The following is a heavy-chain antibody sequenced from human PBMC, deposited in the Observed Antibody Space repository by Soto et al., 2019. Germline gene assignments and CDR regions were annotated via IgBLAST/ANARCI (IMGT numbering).Heavy chain of an antibody. CDR2: IYYSGST. J-gene: IGHJ3*02. CDR3: AKFLEWLPDI. CDR1: GSSISSSSYY. Sequence: QLQLQESGPGLVKPSETLSLTCTVSGSSISSSSYYWGWIRQPPGKGLEWIGSIYYSGSTYYNPSLTIRVTISVDTSKIQLCMKLSSVTAADTAVYYCAKFLEWLPDIWGQGTMVTVSS. D-gene: IGHD3-3*01. V-gene: IGHV4-39*01.